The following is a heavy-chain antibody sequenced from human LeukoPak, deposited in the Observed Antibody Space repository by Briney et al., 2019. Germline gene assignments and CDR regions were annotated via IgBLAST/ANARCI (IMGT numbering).Heavy chain of an antibody. CDR1: GGSISSGGYS. Sequence: SQTLSLTCAVSGGSISSGGYSWSWIRQPPGKGLEWIGYIYNSGSTYYNPSLKSRVTISVDRSKNQFSLKLSSVTAADTAVYYGARGLVVPALIRVYYYGMDVWGQGTTVTVSS. V-gene: IGHV4-30-2*01. CDR2: IYNSGST. J-gene: IGHJ6*02. CDR3: ARGLVVPALIRVYYYGMDV. D-gene: IGHD2-2*01.